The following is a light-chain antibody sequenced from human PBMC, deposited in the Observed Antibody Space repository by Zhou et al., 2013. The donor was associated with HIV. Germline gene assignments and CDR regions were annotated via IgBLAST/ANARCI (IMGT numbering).Light chain of an antibody. CDR2: DAS. Sequence: DIQMTQSPSSLSASVGDRVIITCQASQDISNYVNWYQQKPGEAPKILIYDASNLETGVPSRFSGSGSGTEFTLTISSLQPDDFATYYCQQYNSYSYSFGQGTKLEIK. V-gene: IGKV1-33*01. CDR1: QDISNY. J-gene: IGKJ2*03. CDR3: QQYNSYSYS.